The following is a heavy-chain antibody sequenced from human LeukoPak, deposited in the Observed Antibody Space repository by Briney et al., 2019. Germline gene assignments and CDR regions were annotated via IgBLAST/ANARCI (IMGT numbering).Heavy chain of an antibody. V-gene: IGHV4-39*01. CDR3: ATSGSYYLNSPDVDTFDI. CDR1: GGSISSSSYY. D-gene: IGHD1-26*01. CDR2: IYYSGST. Sequence: PSETLSLTCTVSGGSISSSSYYWGWIRQPPGKGLEWIGSIYYSGSTYYNPSLKSRVTISVDTSKNQFSLKLSSVTAADTAVYYCATSGSYYLNSPDVDTFDIWGQGTMVTVSS. J-gene: IGHJ3*02.